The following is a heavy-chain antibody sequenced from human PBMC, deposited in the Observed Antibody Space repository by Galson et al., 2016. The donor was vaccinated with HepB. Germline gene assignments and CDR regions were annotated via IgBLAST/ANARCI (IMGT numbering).Heavy chain of an antibody. CDR2: ISGFNGYT. Sequence: SVKVSCKASGYTFTSYGITWVRQAPGQGLEWMGWISGFNGYTDYAENLQGRVTMTIDTSTSTAYMELRSLRSDDTAVYYCASVRSDYYYGMDVWGQGTTVTVSS. J-gene: IGHJ6*02. CDR1: GYTFTSYG. CDR3: ASVRSDYYYGMDV. V-gene: IGHV1-18*01. D-gene: IGHD6-6*01.